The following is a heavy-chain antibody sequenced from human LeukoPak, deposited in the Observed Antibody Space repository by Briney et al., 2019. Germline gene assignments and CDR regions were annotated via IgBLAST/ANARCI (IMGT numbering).Heavy chain of an antibody. D-gene: IGHD6-19*01. J-gene: IGHJ3*02. CDR1: GASISPYY. Sequence: SETLSLTCTVSGASISPYYWSWIRQPAGKGLEWIGHIYISGSTNYNPSLKSRVTMSLDTSKNQFSLKLSSVTAADTAVYYCARDLAVIPHRADAFDIWGQGTMVTVSS. CDR2: IYISGST. V-gene: IGHV4-4*07. CDR3: ARDLAVIPHRADAFDI.